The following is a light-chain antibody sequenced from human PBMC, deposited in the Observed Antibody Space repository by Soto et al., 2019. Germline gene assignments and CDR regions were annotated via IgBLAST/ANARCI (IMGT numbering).Light chain of an antibody. J-gene: IGLJ1*01. CDR1: SSNIESNT. CDR3: LAWDDSLNGNL. V-gene: IGLV1-44*01. CDR2: TND. Sequence: QSVLTQPPSASGTPELRVTISCSGSSSNIESNTVYWYQQLPGMAPRLLIHTNDRRPSGVPARFSGSKSGTSASLAISGLQSEDEADYYCLAWDDSLNGNLFGTGTRSPS.